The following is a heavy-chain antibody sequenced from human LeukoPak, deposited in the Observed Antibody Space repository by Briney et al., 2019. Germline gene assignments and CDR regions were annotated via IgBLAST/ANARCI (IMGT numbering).Heavy chain of an antibody. Sequence: PSETLSLTCAVYGGSFSGYYWSWIRQPPGKGLEWIGEINHSGSTNYNPSLKSRVTISVDTSKNQFSLKLSSVTAADTAVYYCARTRRSSIAAAGTFWFDPWGQGTLVTVSS. V-gene: IGHV4-34*01. D-gene: IGHD6-13*01. CDR3: ARTRRSSIAAAGTFWFDP. CDR1: GGSFSGYY. CDR2: INHSGST. J-gene: IGHJ5*02.